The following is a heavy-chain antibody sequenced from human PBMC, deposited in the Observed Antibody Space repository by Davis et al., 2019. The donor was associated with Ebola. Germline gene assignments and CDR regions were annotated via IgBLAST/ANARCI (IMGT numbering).Heavy chain of an antibody. V-gene: IGHV1-69*13. CDR1: GGTFSSYA. J-gene: IGHJ6*03. CDR3: ARSERVVPAAIVLKGRYYYYMDV. D-gene: IGHD2-2*01. Sequence: SVKVSCKASGGTFSSYAIIWVRQAPGQGLEWMGGIIPIFGTANYAQKFQGRVTITADESTSTAYMELSSLRSEDTAVYYCARSERVVPAAIVLKGRYYYYMDVWGKGTTVTVSS. CDR2: IIPIFGTA.